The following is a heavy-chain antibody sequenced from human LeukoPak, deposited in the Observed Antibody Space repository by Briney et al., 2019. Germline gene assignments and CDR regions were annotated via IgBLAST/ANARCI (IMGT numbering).Heavy chain of an antibody. Sequence: GWSLRLSRAASGFTFRNYRMHWVRPAPGKGLVWVSRINIDGSSTSYADSVKGRFTISRDNAKNTLYLQMNSLRADVTAMYYCARGTGIFGVVITKYYYYYYMDVWGKGTTVTVSS. CDR1: GFTFRNYR. CDR2: INIDGSST. V-gene: IGHV3-74*01. CDR3: ARGTGIFGVVITKYYYYYYMDV. D-gene: IGHD3-3*01. J-gene: IGHJ6*03.